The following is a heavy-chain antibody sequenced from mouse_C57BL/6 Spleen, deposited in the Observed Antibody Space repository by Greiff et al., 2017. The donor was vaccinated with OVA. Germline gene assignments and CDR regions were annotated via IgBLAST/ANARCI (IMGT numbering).Heavy chain of an antibody. Sequence: EVKLMESGGGLVQPGGSLSLSCAASGFTFTDYYMSWVRQPPGKALEWLGFIRNKANGYTTEYSASVKGRFTISRDNSQSILYLQMNALRAEDSATYYCARPFYDYWYFDVWGTGTTVTVSS. D-gene: IGHD2-3*01. V-gene: IGHV7-3*01. CDR3: ARPFYDYWYFDV. J-gene: IGHJ1*03. CDR1: GFTFTDYY. CDR2: IRNKANGYTT.